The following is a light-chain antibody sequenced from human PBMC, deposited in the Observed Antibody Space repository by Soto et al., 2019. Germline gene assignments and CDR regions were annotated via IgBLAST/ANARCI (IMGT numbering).Light chain of an antibody. CDR3: QHYGSSPRT. CDR2: RAS. Sequence: EIVMTQSPATLSLSPGERVTLSCRASQSVSNSLAWYQQKPGQPPRLLINRASNRATGIPDRFTGSGSGTDFTLTINRLEPADFAVYYCQHYGSSPRTFGQGTKVDIK. V-gene: IGKV3-20*01. CDR1: QSVSNS. J-gene: IGKJ1*01.